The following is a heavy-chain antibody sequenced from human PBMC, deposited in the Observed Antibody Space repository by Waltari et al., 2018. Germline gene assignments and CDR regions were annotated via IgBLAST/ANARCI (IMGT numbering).Heavy chain of an antibody. J-gene: IGHJ3*02. CDR1: GYTFTGYY. CDR3: ARDRVVGATEGGDAFDI. V-gene: IGHV1-2*02. D-gene: IGHD1-26*01. CDR2: INTKSGGT. Sequence: QVQLVQSGAEVKKPGASVKVSCKASGYTFTGYYMHWVRQAPGQGLEWMGWINTKSGGTKYAQKFQGRVTMTRDTSISTAYTELSRLRSDDTAVYYCARDRVVGATEGGDAFDIWGQGTMVTVS.